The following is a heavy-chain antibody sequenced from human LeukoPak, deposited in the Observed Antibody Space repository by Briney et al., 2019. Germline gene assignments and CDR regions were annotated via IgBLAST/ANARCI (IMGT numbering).Heavy chain of an antibody. V-gene: IGHV4-4*07. J-gene: IGHJ3*02. CDR3: VRGLYDSSTYRAFHI. CDR2: IYTSGST. CDR1: GGSISSHY. D-gene: IGHD3-22*01. Sequence: SETLSLTSTVSGGSISSHYWSWIRLPAGRGLEWIGRIYTSGSTNSNPSRKSRVTMSVDTSKNQFSLMLSFVTAADTAVYYCVRGLYDSSTYRAFHIWGQGTMVTVSS.